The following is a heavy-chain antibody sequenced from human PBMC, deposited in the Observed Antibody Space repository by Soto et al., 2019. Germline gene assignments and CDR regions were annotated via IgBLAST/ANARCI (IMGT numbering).Heavy chain of an antibody. J-gene: IGHJ6*02. D-gene: IGHD3-16*02. Sequence: QPGGSLRLSCAASGFTFSSYWMSWVRQAPGKGLEWVANIKQDGSGKYYVDSVKGRFTISRDNAKNSLYLQMNSLRAEDTAVYYCARVEYYDYVWGSFRTSFYYSYCTDVCGQGTMLTVS. CDR2: IKQDGSGK. V-gene: IGHV3-7*01. CDR1: GFTFSSYW. CDR3: ARVEYYDYVWGSFRTSFYYSYCTDV.